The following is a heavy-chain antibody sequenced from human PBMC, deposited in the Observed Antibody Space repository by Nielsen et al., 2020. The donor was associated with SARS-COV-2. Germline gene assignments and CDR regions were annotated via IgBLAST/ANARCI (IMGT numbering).Heavy chain of an antibody. CDR1: GGSISSYY. CDR2: IYYSGST. V-gene: IGHV4-59*01. CDR3: ARGTQWDCSGGSCYSYWFDP. J-gene: IGHJ5*02. Sequence: SETLSLTCTVSGGSISSYYWSWIRQPPGKGLEWIGYIYYSGSTNYSPSLKSRVTISVDTSKNQFSLKLSSVTAADTAVYYCARGTQWDCSGGSCYSYWFDPWGQGTLVTVSS. D-gene: IGHD2-15*01.